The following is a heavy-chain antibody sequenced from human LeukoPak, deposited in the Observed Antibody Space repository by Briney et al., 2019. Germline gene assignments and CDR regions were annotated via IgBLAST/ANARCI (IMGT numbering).Heavy chain of an antibody. D-gene: IGHD1-26*01. J-gene: IGHJ5*02. Sequence: SETLSLTCAVYGGSFSGYYWSWIRQPPGKGLEWIGEINHSGSTNYNPSLKSRVTISVDTSKNQFSLKLSSVTAADTAVYYCASIFGGSYSYNWFDPWGQGTLVTVSS. CDR1: GGSFSGYY. CDR2: INHSGST. V-gene: IGHV4-34*01. CDR3: ASIFGGSYSYNWFDP.